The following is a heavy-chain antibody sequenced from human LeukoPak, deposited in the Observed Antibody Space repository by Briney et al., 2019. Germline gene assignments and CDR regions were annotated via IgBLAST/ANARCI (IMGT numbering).Heavy chain of an antibody. J-gene: IGHJ4*02. CDR2: MNPNSENT. CDR3: ARGMRYCSGTSCYGVDY. D-gene: IGHD2-2*01. Sequence: ASVKVSCKASGYTFTSYDINWVRQAPGQGLEWMGWMNPNSENTGYAQKFQGRVTMTRNTSISTAYMELSSLRSEDTAVYYCARGMRYCSGTSCYGVDYWGQGTLVTVSS. V-gene: IGHV1-8*01. CDR1: GYTFTSYD.